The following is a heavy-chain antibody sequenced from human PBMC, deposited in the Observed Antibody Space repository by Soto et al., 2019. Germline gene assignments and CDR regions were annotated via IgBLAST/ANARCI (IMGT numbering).Heavy chain of an antibody. CDR3: ARGQWDVVVPAAIGDNYYGMDV. Sequence: SETLSLTCAVYGGSFSGYYWSWIRQPPGKGLEWIGEINHSGSTNYNPSLKSRVTISVDTSKNQFSLKLSSVTAADTAVYYCARGQWDVVVPAAIGDNYYGMDVWGQGTTVTVSS. CDR2: INHSGST. CDR1: GGSFSGYY. D-gene: IGHD2-2*02. J-gene: IGHJ6*02. V-gene: IGHV4-34*01.